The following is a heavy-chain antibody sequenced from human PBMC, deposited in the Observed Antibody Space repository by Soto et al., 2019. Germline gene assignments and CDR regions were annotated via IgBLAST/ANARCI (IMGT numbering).Heavy chain of an antibody. CDR2: ISGSGGST. CDR1: GFTFSSYA. CDR3: AKDRRVRSGSYYYYYGMDV. V-gene: IGHV3-23*01. D-gene: IGHD1-26*01. J-gene: IGHJ6*02. Sequence: GESLKISCAASGFTFSSYAMSWVRQAPGKGLEWVSAISGSGGSTYYADSVKGRFTISRDNSKNTLYLQMNSLRAEDTAVYYCAKDRRVRSGSYYYYYGMDVWGQGTTVTVSS.